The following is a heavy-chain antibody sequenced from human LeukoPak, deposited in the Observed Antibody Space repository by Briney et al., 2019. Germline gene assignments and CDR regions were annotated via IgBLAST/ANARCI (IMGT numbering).Heavy chain of an antibody. CDR2: IHSVGHT. Sequence: SETLSLTCTVSDDSISSFYWGWIRQPPGKGLEWIGYIHSVGHTNYNPSLKSRVSMPIDTSKKQFSLKVTSVTATDTAIYYCARHITNSGSAFDLWGRGTLVTVSS. D-gene: IGHD3-10*01. V-gene: IGHV4-59*08. CDR1: DDSISSFY. J-gene: IGHJ2*01. CDR3: ARHITNSGSAFDL.